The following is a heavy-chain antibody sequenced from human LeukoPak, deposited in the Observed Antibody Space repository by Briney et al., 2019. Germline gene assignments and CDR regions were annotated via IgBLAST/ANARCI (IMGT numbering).Heavy chain of an antibody. CDR3: ARGIAAAHDAFDI. CDR1: GFAFSNHA. Sequence: GGSLRLSCAASGFAFSNHAMSWVRQAPGKGLEWVSGISGGGGSTYYADSVKGRFTISRDTSKNTLYLQMNSLRAEDTAVYYCARGIAAAHDAFDIWGQGTMVTVSS. V-gene: IGHV3-23*01. D-gene: IGHD6-13*01. J-gene: IGHJ3*02. CDR2: ISGGGGST.